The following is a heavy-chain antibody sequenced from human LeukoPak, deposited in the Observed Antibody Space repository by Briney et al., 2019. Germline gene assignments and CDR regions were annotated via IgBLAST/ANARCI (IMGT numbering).Heavy chain of an antibody. J-gene: IGHJ6*04. CDR2: IIPIFGTA. Sequence: GASVKVSCKASGGTFSSYAISWVRQAPGQGLEWMGGIIPIFGTANYAQKLQGRVTITADESTSTAYMELSSLRSEDTAVYYCARNYYGSGSYYIPGVWGKGTTVTISS. CDR1: GGTFSSYA. CDR3: ARNYYGSGSYYIPGV. V-gene: IGHV1-69*13. D-gene: IGHD3-10*01.